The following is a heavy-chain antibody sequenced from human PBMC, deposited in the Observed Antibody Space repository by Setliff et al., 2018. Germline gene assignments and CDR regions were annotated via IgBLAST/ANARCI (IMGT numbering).Heavy chain of an antibody. CDR2: INPSGGST. J-gene: IGHJ4*02. CDR3: ARGYCDGIGCPAPLYYFDS. CDR1: GYTFTSYY. D-gene: IGHD2-21*01. V-gene: IGHV1-46*01. Sequence: GASVKVSCKASGYTFTSYYMHWVRQAPGQGLEWMGIINPSGGSTSYAQEFQDRVTFTRDTFAETAYMELRSLTSDDMAVYYCARGYCDGIGCPAPLYYFDSWGQGTLVTVSS.